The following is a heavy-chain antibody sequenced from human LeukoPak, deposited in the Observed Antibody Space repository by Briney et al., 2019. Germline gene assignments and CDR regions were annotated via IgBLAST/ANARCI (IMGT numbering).Heavy chain of an antibody. Sequence: PGRSLRLSCAASGFTFSSYGMHWVRQAPGKGLEWVAVIWYDGSNKYYADSVKGRFTISRDNSKNTLYLQMNSLGAEDTAVYYCARSNSHYFDYWGQGTLVTVSS. D-gene: IGHD2/OR15-2a*01. CDR1: GFTFSSYG. V-gene: IGHV3-33*01. CDR3: ARSNSHYFDY. CDR2: IWYDGSNK. J-gene: IGHJ4*02.